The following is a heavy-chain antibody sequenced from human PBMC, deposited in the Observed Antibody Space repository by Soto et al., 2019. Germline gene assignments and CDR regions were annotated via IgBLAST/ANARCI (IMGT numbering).Heavy chain of an antibody. J-gene: IGHJ3*02. Sequence: GGSLRLSCAASGFTFSSYGMHWVRQAPGKGLEWVAVIWYDGSNKYYADSAKGRFTISRDNSKNTLYLQMNSLRAEDTAVYYCARAKFAPGINAFDIWGQGTMVTVSS. CDR3: ARAKFAPGINAFDI. D-gene: IGHD3-10*01. CDR1: GFTFSSYG. V-gene: IGHV3-30*19. CDR2: IWYDGSNK.